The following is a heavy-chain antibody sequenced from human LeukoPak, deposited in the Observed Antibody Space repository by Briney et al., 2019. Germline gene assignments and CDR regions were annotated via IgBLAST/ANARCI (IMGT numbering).Heavy chain of an antibody. CDR2: ISYDGSNK. D-gene: IGHD2-15*01. CDR1: GFTFSSYA. Sequence: GGPLRLSCAASGFTFSSYAMHWVRQAPGKGLEWVAVISYDGSNKYYADSVKGRFTISRDNSKNTLYLQMNSLRAEDTAVYYCARGSGPPGGQGTLVTVSS. V-gene: IGHV3-30-3*01. CDR3: ARGSGPP. J-gene: IGHJ5*02.